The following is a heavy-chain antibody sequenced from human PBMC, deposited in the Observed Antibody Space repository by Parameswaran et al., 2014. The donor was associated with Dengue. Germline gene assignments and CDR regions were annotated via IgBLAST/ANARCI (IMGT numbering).Heavy chain of an antibody. CDR3: ARDLIRYNSRGDAY. J-gene: IGHJ4*02. D-gene: IGHD1-1*01. CDR2: IFSGDTT. V-gene: IGHV3-53*01. Sequence: RWIRQPPGKGLEWVSVIFSGDTTNYADSVKGRFTISRDNSKNMLYLHMNNLRAEDTAIYYCARDLIRYNSRGDAYWGQGTLVTVSS.